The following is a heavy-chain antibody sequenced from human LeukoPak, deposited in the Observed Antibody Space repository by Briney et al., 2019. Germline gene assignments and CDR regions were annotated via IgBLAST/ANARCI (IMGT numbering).Heavy chain of an antibody. Sequence: SESLSLTCAVYGGSFSGYYWSWIRQPPRKGLEWRGEINHSGSPNYNPSLKSRVTISVDTSKNQFSLKLSSVTAADTAVYYCARVPRRLLAFDIWGQGTMVTVSS. CDR3: ARVPRRLLAFDI. J-gene: IGHJ3*02. D-gene: IGHD2-21*01. V-gene: IGHV4-34*01. CDR2: INHSGSP. CDR1: GGSFSGYY.